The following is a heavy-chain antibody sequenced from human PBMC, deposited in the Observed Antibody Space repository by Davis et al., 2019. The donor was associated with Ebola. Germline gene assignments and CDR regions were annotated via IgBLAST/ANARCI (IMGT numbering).Heavy chain of an antibody. CDR1: EFPFSSYA. D-gene: IGHD5-18*01. V-gene: IGHV3-48*02. CDR2: ISSSSSTI. Sequence: GESLKISCAVSEFPFSSYAMNWVRQAPGKGLEWVSYISSSSSTIYYADSVKGRFTISRDNAKNSLYLQMNSLRDEDTAVYYCAREPYTALDYWGQGTLVTVSS. J-gene: IGHJ4*02. CDR3: AREPYTALDY.